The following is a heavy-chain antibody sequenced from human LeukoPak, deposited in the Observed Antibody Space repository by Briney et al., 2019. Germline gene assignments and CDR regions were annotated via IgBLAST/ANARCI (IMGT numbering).Heavy chain of an antibody. Sequence: SVKVSCKASGGTFSSYAISWVRQAPGQGLEWMGRIIPIFGTANYAQKFQGRVTITADESTSTAYMELSSLRSEDTAVYYCARSGYCSGGSCRNWFDPWGQGTLVTVSS. CDR2: IIPIFGTA. V-gene: IGHV1-69*15. CDR3: ARSGYCSGGSCRNWFDP. J-gene: IGHJ5*02. CDR1: GGTFSSYA. D-gene: IGHD2-15*01.